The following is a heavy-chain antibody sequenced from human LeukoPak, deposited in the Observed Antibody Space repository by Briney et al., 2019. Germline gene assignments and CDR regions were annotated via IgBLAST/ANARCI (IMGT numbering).Heavy chain of an antibody. V-gene: IGHV4-34*01. J-gene: IGHJ4*02. Sequence: SETLCLTCAVYGGSFSGYYWSWVRQPPGKGLEWVGEINRSGSTNYNPSPKSRVTISVDTSKNKFSLKLSSVTAADTAMYYCARGRVEMATIDFDYWGQGTLVTVSS. CDR3: ARGRVEMATIDFDY. CDR1: GGSFSGYY. CDR2: INRSGST. D-gene: IGHD5-24*01.